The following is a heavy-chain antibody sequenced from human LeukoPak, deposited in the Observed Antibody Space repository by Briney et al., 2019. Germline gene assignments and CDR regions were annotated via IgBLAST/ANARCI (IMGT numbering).Heavy chain of an antibody. CDR2: ISGSGNIV. V-gene: IGHV3-48*03. J-gene: IGHJ4*02. Sequence: GGSLRLSCAPSGFTFSSYEMNWVRQAPGEGLEWVSYISGSGNIVHYADSAKGRFTISRDNAKNSLYMQMNSLRAEDTAVYYCVGIVVLVAGDGDESYWGQGTLVTVSA. D-gene: IGHD2-15*01. CDR1: GFTFSSYE. CDR3: VGIVVLVAGDGDESY.